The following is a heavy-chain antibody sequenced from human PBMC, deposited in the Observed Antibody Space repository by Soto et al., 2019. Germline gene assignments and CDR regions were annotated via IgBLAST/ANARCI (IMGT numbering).Heavy chain of an antibody. CDR3: ATMRIAILGRWFDP. CDR2: FDPEDGET. V-gene: IGHV1-24*01. J-gene: IGHJ5*02. D-gene: IGHD3-3*01. CDR1: GYTLSELS. Sequence: ASGKVACEVSGYTLSELSMNWVRQAPGKGLEWMGRFDPEDGETIQAQKFQGRVTMTEDTSTDTAYMELSSLRSDDTAVYYCATMRIAILGRWFDPWGQGTLVTVSS.